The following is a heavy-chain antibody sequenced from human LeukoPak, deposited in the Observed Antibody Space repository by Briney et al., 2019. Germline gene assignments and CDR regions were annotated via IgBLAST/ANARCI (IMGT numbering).Heavy chain of an antibody. CDR3: ARGPYATFDY. J-gene: IGHJ4*02. CDR1: GGSISSYY. Sequence: SETLSLTCTVSGGSISSYYWSWIRQPAGKGLEWIGSIYYSGSTYYNPSLKSRVTISVDTSKNQFSLKLSSVTAADTAVYYCARGPYATFDYWGQGTLVTVSS. CDR2: IYYSGST. D-gene: IGHD1-26*01. V-gene: IGHV4-4*07.